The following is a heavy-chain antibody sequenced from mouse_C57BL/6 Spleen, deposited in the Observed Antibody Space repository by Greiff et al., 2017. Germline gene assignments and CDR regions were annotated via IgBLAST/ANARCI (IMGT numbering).Heavy chain of an antibody. CDR2: INPSGGYT. CDR3: ARSGYGGSYWYVDG. J-gene: IGHJ1*03. CDR1: GYTFTSYT. V-gene: IGHV1-4*01. D-gene: IGHD1-1*01. Sequence: VQLQQSGAELVRPGASVKMSCKASGYTFTSYTMHWVKQRPGQGLEWIGYINPSGGYTTYNQKFKDKATLTADKSSSTAYMQLSSLTSEDSAVYYCARSGYGGSYWYVDGWGTGTTVTVAS.